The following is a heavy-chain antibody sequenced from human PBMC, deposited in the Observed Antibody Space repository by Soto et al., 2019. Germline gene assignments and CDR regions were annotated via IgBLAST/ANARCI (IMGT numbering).Heavy chain of an antibody. Sequence: SETLSLTCAVYGGSFSGYYWSWIRQPPGKGLEWIGEINHSGSTNYNPSLKSRVTISVDTSKNQFSLKLSSVTAADTAVYYCARGEVRGTNWGSAYYYYGMDVWGQGTTVTVSS. CDR1: GGSFSGYY. J-gene: IGHJ6*02. D-gene: IGHD7-27*01. V-gene: IGHV4-34*01. CDR2: INHSGST. CDR3: ARGEVRGTNWGSAYYYYGMDV.